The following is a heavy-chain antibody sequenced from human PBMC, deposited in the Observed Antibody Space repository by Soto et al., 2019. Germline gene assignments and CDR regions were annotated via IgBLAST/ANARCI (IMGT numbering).Heavy chain of an antibody. CDR1: GFTFTRYS. Sequence: EVRLVESGGGLVKPGGSLRLSCAASGFTFTRYSMNWVRQSPGKGLVWVSSISISSGNRNYADSVRGRFTISRDNAKNSLYLQMDSLRADDTAVYYCARDYYYDSSGYSPLDYWGQGTLVSVSS. V-gene: IGHV3-21*02. J-gene: IGHJ4*02. CDR3: ARDYYYDSSGYSPLDY. D-gene: IGHD3-22*01. CDR2: ISISSGNR.